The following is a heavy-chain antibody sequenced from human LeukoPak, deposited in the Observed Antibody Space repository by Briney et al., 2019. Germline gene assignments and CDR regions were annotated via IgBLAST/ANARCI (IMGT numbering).Heavy chain of an antibody. V-gene: IGHV3-11*01. CDR3: ARGPHYDFWSGYYHPYFDC. J-gene: IGHJ4*02. CDR1: GFTFSDYY. CDR2: ISSSGSTI. Sequence: GGSLTLSCAASGFTFSDYYMSWIRQPPGKGLEWVAYISSSGSTIYYADSVKGRFTISRDNAKNSLYLQMNSLRAEDTAVYYCARGPHYDFWSGYYHPYFDCWGQGTLVTVSS. D-gene: IGHD3-3*01.